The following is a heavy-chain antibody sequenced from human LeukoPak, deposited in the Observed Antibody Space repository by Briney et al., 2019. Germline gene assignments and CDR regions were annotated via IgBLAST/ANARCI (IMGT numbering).Heavy chain of an antibody. Sequence: ASVKVSCKASGYTFTSYAMHWVRQAPGQGLEWMGWINAGTSNTKYSQKFQGRVTITRDTSASTAYMELSSLRSEDTAVYYCARDQGSGSPVLSPDYWGQGTLVTVSS. V-gene: IGHV1-3*01. CDR2: INAGTSNT. D-gene: IGHD1-26*01. J-gene: IGHJ4*02. CDR3: ARDQGSGSPVLSPDY. CDR1: GYTFTSYA.